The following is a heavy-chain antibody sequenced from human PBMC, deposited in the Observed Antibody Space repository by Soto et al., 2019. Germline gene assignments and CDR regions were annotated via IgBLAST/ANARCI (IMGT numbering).Heavy chain of an antibody. CDR2: INGDGTIT. J-gene: IGHJ4*02. CDR1: GFTFSIQW. V-gene: IGHV3-74*03. CDR3: ARGLLGGGDY. D-gene: IGHD1-26*01. Sequence: GSLRLSCAASGFTFSIQWMHWVRQAPGKGLVWVSRINGDGTITTYADSVKGRFTISRDNAKNTVYLQMNSLRAEDTAVYFCARGLLGGGDYWGQGTLVTVSS.